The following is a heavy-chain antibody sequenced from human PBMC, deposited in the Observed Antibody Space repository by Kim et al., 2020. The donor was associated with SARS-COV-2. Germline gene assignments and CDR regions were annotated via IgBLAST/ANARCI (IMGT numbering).Heavy chain of an antibody. D-gene: IGHD6-13*01. V-gene: IGHV4-39*07. J-gene: IGHJ1*01. Sequence: SETLSLTCTVSGGSISSSSYYWGWIRQPPGKGLEWIGSIYYSGSTYYNPSLKSRVTISVDTSKNQFSLKLSSVTAADTAVYYCARGVGEQYFQHWGQGTLVTVSS. CDR2: IYYSGST. CDR3: ARGVGEQYFQH. CDR1: GGSISSSSYY.